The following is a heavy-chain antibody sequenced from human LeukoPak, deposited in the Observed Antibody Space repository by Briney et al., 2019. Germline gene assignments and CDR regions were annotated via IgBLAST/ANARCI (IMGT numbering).Heavy chain of an antibody. CDR1: GGSISSYY. D-gene: IGHD5-18*01. CDR2: IYYSGTT. V-gene: IGHV4-59*01. CDR3: AGTGYSYGHDY. Sequence: PSETLSLTCTVSGGSISSYYWSWIRQPPGKGLEWIGYIYYSGTTNYNPSLKSRVTISVDTSKNQFSLKLSSVTAADTAVYYCAGTGYSYGHDYWGQGTLVTVSS. J-gene: IGHJ4*02.